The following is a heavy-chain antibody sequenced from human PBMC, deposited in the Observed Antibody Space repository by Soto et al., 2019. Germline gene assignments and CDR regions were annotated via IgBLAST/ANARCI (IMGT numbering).Heavy chain of an antibody. Sequence: QQQLVQSGAEVKKPGSSVKVSCKASGGTFGNYAISWVRQAPGQGLEWMGKIIPIFKPATYAHKFQGRITLTADRSPRTDIAYMELSSLRSEDTALYYCARVSIPGMYGEDVWGPGTTVTVSS. CDR3: ARVSIPGMYGEDV. D-gene: IGHD2-2*01. J-gene: IGHJ6*02. CDR2: IIPIFKPA. V-gene: IGHV1-69*06. CDR1: GGTFGNYA.